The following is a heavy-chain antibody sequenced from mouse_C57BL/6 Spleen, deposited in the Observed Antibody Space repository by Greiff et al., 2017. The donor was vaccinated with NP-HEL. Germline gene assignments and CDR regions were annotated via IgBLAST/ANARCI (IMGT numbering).Heavy chain of an antibody. D-gene: IGHD1-1*01. CDR1: GYTFTSYW. Sequence: VQLQQSGTVLARPGASVKMSCKTSGYTFTSYWMHWVKQRPGQGLEWIGAIYPGNSDTSYNQKFKGKAKLTAVTSASTAYMELSSLTNEDSAVYYCTRDYDSSFYYALDYWGQGTSVTVSS. CDR3: TRDYDSSFYYALDY. J-gene: IGHJ4*01. CDR2: IYPGNSDT. V-gene: IGHV1-5*01.